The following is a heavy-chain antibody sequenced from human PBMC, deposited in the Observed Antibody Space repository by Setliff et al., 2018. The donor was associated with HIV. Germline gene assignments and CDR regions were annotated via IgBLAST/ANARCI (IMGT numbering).Heavy chain of an antibody. CDR2: LIPLFGSA. V-gene: IGHV1-69*13. D-gene: IGHD1-1*01. CDR1: GYSFTDHY. Sequence: ASVKVSCKASGYSFTDHYMRWVRQAPGQGLEWMGGLIPLFGSANYPQKFQGRVTMTADESTRTVYMELSRLRFEDTAMYYCGRGDSLLESIVWFDRWGQGTLVTVSS. J-gene: IGHJ5*02. CDR3: GRGDSLLESIVWFDR.